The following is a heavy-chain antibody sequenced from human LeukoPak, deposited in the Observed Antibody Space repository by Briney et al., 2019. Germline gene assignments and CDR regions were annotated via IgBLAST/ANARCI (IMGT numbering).Heavy chain of an antibody. V-gene: IGHV3-11*06. CDR3: AREGTAGLGELSI. CDR1: GFTFSDYY. Sequence: GGSLRLSCAASGFTFSDYYMSWIRQAPGKGLEWVSYISSSSSYTNYAESVKGRFTISRDNAKNSLYLQMNSLRAEDTAVYYCAREGTAGLGELSIWGQGTLVTVSS. J-gene: IGHJ4*02. D-gene: IGHD3-10*01. CDR2: ISSSSSYT.